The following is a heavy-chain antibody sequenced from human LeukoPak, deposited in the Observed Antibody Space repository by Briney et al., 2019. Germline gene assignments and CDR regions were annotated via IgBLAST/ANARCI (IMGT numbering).Heavy chain of an antibody. D-gene: IGHD1-26*01. Sequence: GGSLRLSCAAPGFTFSRYGMHWVRQAPGKGLEWVAFIRNDGRNKYYADSVKGRFTISRDNSKNTLYLQMNSLRAEDTAIYYCAKGLRKLIVGSTEYYFDYWGQGTLVTVSS. CDR1: GFTFSRYG. J-gene: IGHJ4*02. CDR2: IRNDGRNK. CDR3: AKGLRKLIVGSTEYYFDY. V-gene: IGHV3-30*02.